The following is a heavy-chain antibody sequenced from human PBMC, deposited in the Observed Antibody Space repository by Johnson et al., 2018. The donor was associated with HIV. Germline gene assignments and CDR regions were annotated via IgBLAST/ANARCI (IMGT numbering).Heavy chain of an antibody. V-gene: IGHV3-66*03. D-gene: IGHD6-13*01. CDR3: AREPGSSSRLGAFDI. Sequence: VQLVESGGGLIQPGGSLRLSCAASGFTVSSNYMSWVRQAPGKGLERVSVIYSGGSTYYADSVKGRFTISRDNSKNTMSLQMNSLSAEDTAVYYCAREPGSSSRLGAFDIWGQGTMVTVSS. CDR1: GFTVSSNY. J-gene: IGHJ3*02. CDR2: IYSGGST.